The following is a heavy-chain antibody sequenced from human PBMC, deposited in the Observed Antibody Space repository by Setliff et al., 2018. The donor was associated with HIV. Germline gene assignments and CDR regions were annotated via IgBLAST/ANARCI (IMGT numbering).Heavy chain of an antibody. Sequence: SETLSLTCAVYGGSFSDYYWTWIRQSPGKGLEWIGDIHHSGITNYRPSLKSRVTMSVDTSKNQFSLELTSVTAADTAVYYCASLRRSSWYPWFDPWGQGNLVTAPQ. CDR1: GGSFSDYY. V-gene: IGHV4-34*01. CDR3: ASLRRSSWYPWFDP. J-gene: IGHJ5*02. CDR2: IHHSGIT. D-gene: IGHD6-13*01.